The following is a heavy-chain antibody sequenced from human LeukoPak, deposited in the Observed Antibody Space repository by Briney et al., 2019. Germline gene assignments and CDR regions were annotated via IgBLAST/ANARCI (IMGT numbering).Heavy chain of an antibody. V-gene: IGHV3-23*01. J-gene: IGHJ4*02. CDR3: AKVAAVGATYFDY. CDR1: RFTFSSYA. D-gene: IGHD1-26*01. Sequence: PGGSLRLSCAASRFTFSSYAMTWVRQAPGKGLEWVSTISGSGGSTYYADSVKGRFTISRDNSKSTLYLQMNSLRADDTAVNYCAKVAAVGATYFDYWGQGTLLTVSS. CDR2: ISGSGGST.